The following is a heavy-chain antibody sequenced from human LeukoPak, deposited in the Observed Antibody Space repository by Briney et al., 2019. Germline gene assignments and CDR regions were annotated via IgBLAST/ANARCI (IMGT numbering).Heavy chain of an antibody. CDR1: GFTFSSYW. V-gene: IGHV3-7*01. D-gene: IGHD3-16*02. Sequence: GGSLRLSCAASGFTFSSYWMSWVRQAPGKGLEWVANIKQDGSEKYYVDSVKGRFTISRDNAKKSLYLQMNSLRAEDTAVYYCARDNPDYDYIWGSYRGGDAFDIWGQGTMVTVSS. CDR2: IKQDGSEK. J-gene: IGHJ3*02. CDR3: ARDNPDYDYIWGSYRGGDAFDI.